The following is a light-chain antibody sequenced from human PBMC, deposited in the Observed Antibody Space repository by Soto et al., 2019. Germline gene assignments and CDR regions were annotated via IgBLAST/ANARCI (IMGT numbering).Light chain of an antibody. CDR3: QQYNNWPPIT. V-gene: IGKV3-15*01. CDR1: QSVSSN. CDR2: DAS. J-gene: IGKJ5*01. Sequence: EIVMTQSPATLSVSPGESATLSCRASQSVSSNLAWHQQKPGQAPRILMYDASTRATGISARFSGSASGTEFTLTISSLQSEDFAVYYCQQYNNWPPITFGQGTRLEIK.